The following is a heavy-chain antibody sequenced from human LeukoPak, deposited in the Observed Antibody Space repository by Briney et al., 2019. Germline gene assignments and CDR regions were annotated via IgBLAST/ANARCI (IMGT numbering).Heavy chain of an antibody. D-gene: IGHD3-10*01. CDR1: GYTFTGYY. CDR3: AKDHEFTMVRGVHYYYYYMDV. CDR2: INPSGGST. V-gene: IGHV1-46*01. J-gene: IGHJ6*03. Sequence: ASVKVSCKASGYTFTGYYMHCVRQAPGQGLEWMGIINPSGGSTSYAQKFQGRVTMTRDMSTSTVYMGLSSLRSEDTAVYYCAKDHEFTMVRGVHYYYYYMDVWGKGTTVTVSS.